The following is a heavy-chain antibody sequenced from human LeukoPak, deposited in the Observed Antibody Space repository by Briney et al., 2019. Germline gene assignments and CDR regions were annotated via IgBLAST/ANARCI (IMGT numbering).Heavy chain of an antibody. J-gene: IGHJ5*02. CDR1: GGSISSGDYY. CDR2: IYYSGST. V-gene: IGHV4-30-4*08. Sequence: SETLSLTCTVSGGSISSGDYYWSWIRQPPGKRLGWIGYIYYSGSTYYNPSLKSRVTISVDTSKNQFSLKLSSVTAADTAVYYCARVVEGVAPAAIVCGFDPWGQGTLVTVSS. CDR3: ARVVEGVAPAAIVCGFDP. D-gene: IGHD2-2*02.